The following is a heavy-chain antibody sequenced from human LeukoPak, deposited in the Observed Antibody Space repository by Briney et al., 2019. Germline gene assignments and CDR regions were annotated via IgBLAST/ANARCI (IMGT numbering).Heavy chain of an antibody. V-gene: IGHV3-23*01. CDR1: GFTFSSYA. CDR3: AREVGTPQAFDI. CDR2: ISGSGGST. Sequence: GGSLRLSCAASGFTFSSYAMSWVRQAPGKGLEWVSAISGSGGSTYYADSVKGRFTITRDNAKNSLYLQMNSLKAEDTAIYYCAREVGTPQAFDIWGQGTMVTVSS. J-gene: IGHJ3*02. D-gene: IGHD1-26*01.